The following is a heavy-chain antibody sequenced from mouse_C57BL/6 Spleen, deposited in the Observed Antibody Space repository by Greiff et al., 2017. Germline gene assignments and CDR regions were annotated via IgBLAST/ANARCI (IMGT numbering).Heavy chain of an antibody. V-gene: IGHV1-50*01. J-gene: IGHJ2*01. CDR1: GYTFTSYW. CDR3: ARRYYGSGGYFDY. D-gene: IGHD1-1*01. CDR2: IDPSDSYT. Sequence: QVQLQQPGAELVKPGASVKLSCKASGYTFTSYWMQWVKQRPGQGLEWIGEIDPSDSYTTYNQKFKGKATLTVDTSSSTAYMQLSSLTSEDAAVYYCARRYYGSGGYFDYWGQGTTLTVSS.